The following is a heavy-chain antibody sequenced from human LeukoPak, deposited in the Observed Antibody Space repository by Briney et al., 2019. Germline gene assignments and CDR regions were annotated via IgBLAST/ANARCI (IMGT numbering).Heavy chain of an antibody. V-gene: IGHV3-23*01. CDR2: ISGSGGTT. CDR1: GFTFSSYS. CDR3: AKADSPMTTVTTLGY. J-gene: IGHJ4*02. D-gene: IGHD4-17*01. Sequence: GGSLRLSCAASGFTFSSYSMNWVRQAPGKGLEWVSAISGSGGTTYYADSVKGRFTISRDNSKNTLYLQMNSLRVEDTALYYCAKADSPMTTVTTLGYWGQGTLVTVSS.